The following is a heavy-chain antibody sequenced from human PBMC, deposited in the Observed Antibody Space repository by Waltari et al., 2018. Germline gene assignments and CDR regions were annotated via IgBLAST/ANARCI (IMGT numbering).Heavy chain of an antibody. V-gene: IGHV4-39*01. CDR3: ATTPDSSGYLYYFDY. CDR2: IYYGWRP. D-gene: IGHD3-22*01. Sequence: QLQLQESGPGLVKPSETLSLTCTVSGGSISSSSYYWGWIRQPPGRGLEWIGSIYYGWRPYDNPPRKSRVTISVDTSKNQFSLKLSSVTAADTAVYYCATTPDSSGYLYYFDYWGQGTLVTVSS. J-gene: IGHJ4*02. CDR1: GGSISSSSYY.